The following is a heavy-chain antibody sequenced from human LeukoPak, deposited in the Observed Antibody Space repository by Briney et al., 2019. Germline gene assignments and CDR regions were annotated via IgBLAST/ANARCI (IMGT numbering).Heavy chain of an antibody. V-gene: IGHV3-48*03. CDR3: ARDDLWFGELSAEYFHH. CDR2: ISSSGSTI. CDR1: GFTFSSYE. D-gene: IGHD3-10*01. Sequence: GGSLRLSCAASGFTFSSYEMNWVRQAPGKGLEWVSYISSSGSTIYYADSVKGRFTISRDNAKNSLHLQMNSLRAEDTAVYYCARDDLWFGELSAEYFHHWGQGTLVTVSS. J-gene: IGHJ1*01.